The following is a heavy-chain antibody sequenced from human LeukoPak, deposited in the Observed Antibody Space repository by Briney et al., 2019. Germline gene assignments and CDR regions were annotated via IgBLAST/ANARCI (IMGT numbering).Heavy chain of an antibody. CDR1: GFTFSDCS. V-gene: IGHV3-21*01. Sequence: GGSLRLSCVASGFTFSDCSLNWVRQAPGKGLEWLSSIRKDSSELFYADSVRGRFTISRDNAKNSLYLQMNSLRVEDTAVYYCAKDLQQLEAFDSWGQGTRVTVSS. D-gene: IGHD1-1*01. CDR2: IRKDSSEL. CDR3: AKDLQQLEAFDS. J-gene: IGHJ4*02.